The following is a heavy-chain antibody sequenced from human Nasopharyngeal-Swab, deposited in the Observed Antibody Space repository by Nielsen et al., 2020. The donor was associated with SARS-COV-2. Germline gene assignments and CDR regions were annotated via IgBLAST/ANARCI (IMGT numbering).Heavy chain of an antibody. D-gene: IGHD1-14*01. Sequence: GGSLRLSCGGSGFTFSDYWLSWVRQSPEKGLEWVANIKQDGTLKSYVDSVKGRFTISRDNAENSLYLQMDSLRADDTAVYYCARDPEYSALDIWGQGTMVTVSS. CDR3: ARDPEYSALDI. V-gene: IGHV3-7*01. CDR2: IKQDGTLK. CDR1: GFTFSDYW. J-gene: IGHJ3*02.